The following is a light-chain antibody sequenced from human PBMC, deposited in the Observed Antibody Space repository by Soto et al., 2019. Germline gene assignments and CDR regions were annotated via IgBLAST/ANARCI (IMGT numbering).Light chain of an antibody. Sequence: QSALIQPPSVSGSPGQSVTISCTGTSSDVGGYNRVSWYQQPPGTVPRLMIYEVSNRPSGVPDRFSGSKSGNTASLTISGLQAEDEADYYCTSTTSSNTLLFGGGTKLPS. V-gene: IGLV2-18*02. J-gene: IGLJ2*01. CDR1: SSDVGGYNR. CDR3: TSTTSSNTLL. CDR2: EVS.